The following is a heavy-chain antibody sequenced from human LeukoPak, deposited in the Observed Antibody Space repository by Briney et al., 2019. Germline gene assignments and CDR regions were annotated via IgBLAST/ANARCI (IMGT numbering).Heavy chain of an antibody. CDR2: ISYDGSNK. CDR1: GFTFSSYG. J-gene: IGHJ4*02. Sequence: GGSLRLSCAASGFTFSSYGMHWVRQAPGKGLEWVAVISYDGSNKYYADSVKGRFTISRDNSKNTLYLQMNSLRAEDTAVYYCAKVLGYYDSSGYYTGDYWGQGTLVTVSS. D-gene: IGHD3-22*01. CDR3: AKVLGYYDSSGYYTGDY. V-gene: IGHV3-30*18.